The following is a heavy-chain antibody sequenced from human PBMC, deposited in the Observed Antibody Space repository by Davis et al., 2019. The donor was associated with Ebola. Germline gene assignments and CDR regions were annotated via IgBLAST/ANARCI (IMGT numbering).Heavy chain of an antibody. Sequence: MPSETLSLTCAVYGGSFSGYYWSWIRQPPGKGLEWIGEINHSGSTHYNPSLKSRVTLSVDTSKNQFSLKVNSVTAADTAMYYCARQFDPWGQGILVTVSS. V-gene: IGHV4-34*01. CDR3: ARQFDP. CDR2: INHSGST. CDR1: GGSFSGYY. J-gene: IGHJ5*02.